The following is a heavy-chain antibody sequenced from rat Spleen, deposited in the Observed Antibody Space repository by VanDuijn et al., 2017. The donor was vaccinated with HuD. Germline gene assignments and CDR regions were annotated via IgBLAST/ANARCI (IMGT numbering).Heavy chain of an antibody. CDR3: ARHGRGKTTYYYVMDV. Sequence: EVQLVESDGGLVQPGRSLKLSCAASGFTFSNYGMAWVRQAPTKGLEWVASISYEGSTTYYGDSVKGRFTISRDNAKSILYLQVDSLKAEDTATYYCARHGRGKTTYYYVMDVWGQGTSVTVSS. CDR1: GFTFSNYG. CDR2: ISYEGSTT. V-gene: IGHV5-29*01. J-gene: IGHJ4*01. D-gene: IGHD4-5*01.